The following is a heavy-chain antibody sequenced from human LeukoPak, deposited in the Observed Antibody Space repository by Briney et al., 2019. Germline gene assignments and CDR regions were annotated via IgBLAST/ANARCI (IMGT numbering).Heavy chain of an antibody. CDR3: ARLGRRGKSSSSFDY. Sequence: GESLKISCKGSGYSFTSYWIGWVRQMPGKGLEWMGIIYPGDSDTRYSPSFQGQVTISADKSISTAYLQWSSLKASDTAMYYCARLGRRGKSSSSFDYWGQGTLVTVSS. D-gene: IGHD6-6*01. V-gene: IGHV5-51*01. CDR1: GYSFTSYW. J-gene: IGHJ4*02. CDR2: IYPGDSDT.